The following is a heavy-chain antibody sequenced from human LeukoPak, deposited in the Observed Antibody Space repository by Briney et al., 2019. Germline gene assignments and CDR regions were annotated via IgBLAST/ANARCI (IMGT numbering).Heavy chain of an antibody. Sequence: ASETLSLTRTVSGGSISSGGYYWSWIRQHPGKGLEWIGYIHHSGSTYYNPSLKSRVAMSVDTSNNQFSLKLSSVTAADTAVYYCARDTSGYTQLDYWGQGTLVTVSS. CDR3: ARDTSGYTQLDY. V-gene: IGHV4-31*03. J-gene: IGHJ4*02. CDR2: IHHSGST. CDR1: GGSISSGGYY. D-gene: IGHD3-22*01.